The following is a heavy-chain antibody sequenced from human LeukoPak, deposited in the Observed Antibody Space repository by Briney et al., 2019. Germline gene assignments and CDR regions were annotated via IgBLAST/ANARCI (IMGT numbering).Heavy chain of an antibody. CDR2: TYYSGRT. J-gene: IGHJ4*02. V-gene: IGHV4-59*11. Sequence: SETLSLTCTVSGDSISSHYWSWIRQPPGKGLELIGYTYYSGRTNYNPSLKSRVTILVDTSKNQFSLKLSSVTAADTAVYYCARGSHHYYDSSGFLGYWGQGTLVTVSS. CDR1: GDSISSHY. D-gene: IGHD3-22*01. CDR3: ARGSHHYYDSSGFLGY.